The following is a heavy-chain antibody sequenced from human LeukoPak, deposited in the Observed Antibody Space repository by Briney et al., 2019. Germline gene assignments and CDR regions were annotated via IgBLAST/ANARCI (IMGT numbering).Heavy chain of an antibody. CDR3: ARDGLVYGATDYYGMDV. D-gene: IGHD2-21*01. CDR1: GFTFSSIA. Sequence: GGSLRLSCAASGFTFSSIAMTWVRQAPGKGLEWVPTIRSNGETTYNADSVKGRFTISRDNSKNTLYLQMNSLRAEDTAVYYCARDGLVYGATDYYGMDVWGQGTTVTVSS. V-gene: IGHV3-23*01. CDR2: IRSNGETT. J-gene: IGHJ6*02.